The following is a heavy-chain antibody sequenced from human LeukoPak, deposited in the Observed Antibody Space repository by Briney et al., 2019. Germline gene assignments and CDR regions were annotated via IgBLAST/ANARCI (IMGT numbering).Heavy chain of an antibody. V-gene: IGHV4-34*01. CDR1: GGSFSGYY. Sequence: SETLSLTCAVYGGSFSGYYWSWIRQPPGKGLEWIGEINHSGSTNYNPSLKSRVTISVDTSKNRFSLKLSSVTAADTAVYYCARMSYWGQGTLVTVSS. J-gene: IGHJ4*02. CDR3: ARMSY. CDR2: INHSGST.